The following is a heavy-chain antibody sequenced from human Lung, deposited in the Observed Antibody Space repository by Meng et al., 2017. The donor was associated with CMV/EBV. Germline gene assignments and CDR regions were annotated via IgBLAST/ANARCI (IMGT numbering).Heavy chain of an antibody. CDR1: GFIFDYYG. J-gene: IGHJ4*02. Sequence: GRSLRPSXTAFGFIFDYYGMHWVRQPPGEGLEWVAFIRHDGSNKFYRDSVRGRFTIARNNSKNTLYLQMSCLRPEETDIYYCAKDELLFGGAIAFFDHWGQGARVTVSS. V-gene: IGHV3-30*02. D-gene: IGHD3-16*02. CDR3: AKDELLFGGAIAFFDH. CDR2: IRHDGSNK.